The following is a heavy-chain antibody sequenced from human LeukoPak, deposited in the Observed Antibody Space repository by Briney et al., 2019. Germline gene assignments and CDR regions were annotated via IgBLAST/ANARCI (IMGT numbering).Heavy chain of an antibody. V-gene: IGHV3-49*03. CDR2: IRSNTYGGTA. J-gene: IGHJ4*02. Sequence: PGGSLRLSCTASGFTFGDYAMSWFRQAPGKGLEWVGFIRSNTYGGTAEYAASVKGRFTISRDDTKSIAYLQMNSLKTEDTAVYYCTKGDYHAYWGQGTLATVSS. CDR1: GFTFGDYA. CDR3: TKGDYHAY.